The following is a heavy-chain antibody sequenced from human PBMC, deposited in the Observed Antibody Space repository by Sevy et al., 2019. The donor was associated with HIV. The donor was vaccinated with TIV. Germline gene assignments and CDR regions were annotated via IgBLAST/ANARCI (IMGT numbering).Heavy chain of an antibody. Sequence: ASVKVSCKIPGYTLTQFSMHWVRQAPGKGLEWMGTFDPEDGERIYAQKFQGRVTMTEDTSTDTAYMELSSLRSDDTAVYYCAITREYYSDNSGYFDYWGQGTLVTVSS. CDR1: GYTLTQFS. CDR3: AITREYYSDNSGYFDY. V-gene: IGHV1-24*01. J-gene: IGHJ4*02. D-gene: IGHD3-22*01. CDR2: FDPEDGER.